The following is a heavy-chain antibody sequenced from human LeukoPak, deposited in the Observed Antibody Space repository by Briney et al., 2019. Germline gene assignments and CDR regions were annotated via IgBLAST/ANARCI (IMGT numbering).Heavy chain of an antibody. CDR3: AKDGVSGYELYYYYYYMDV. CDR1: GFTFSNYA. V-gene: IGHV3-30*04. CDR2: ISYDGSNK. J-gene: IGHJ6*03. Sequence: GGSLRLSCAASGFTFSNYALHWVRQAPGKGLEWVAVISYDGSNKYYADSVKGRFTISRDNSKNTLYLQMNSLRAEDTAVYYCAKDGVSGYELYYYYYYMDVWGKGTTVTISS. D-gene: IGHD5-12*01.